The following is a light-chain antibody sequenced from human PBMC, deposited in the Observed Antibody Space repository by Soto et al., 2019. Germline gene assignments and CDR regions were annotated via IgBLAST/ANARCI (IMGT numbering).Light chain of an antibody. CDR1: SSDVGNYNY. V-gene: IGLV2-14*01. CDR3: SSYTSSSTVV. CDR2: DVS. J-gene: IGLJ2*01. Sequence: QSALTQPASVSGSPGQSITISCTGTSSDVGNYNYVSWYKQHSGKAPKLMIYDVSYRPSGVSNRFSGFKSGNTASLTISGLQAEDEADYYCSSYTSSSTVVFGGGIKVTVL.